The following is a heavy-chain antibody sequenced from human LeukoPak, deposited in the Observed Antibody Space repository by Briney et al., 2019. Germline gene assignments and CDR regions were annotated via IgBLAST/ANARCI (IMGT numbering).Heavy chain of an antibody. J-gene: IGHJ6*03. D-gene: IGHD2-2*02. CDR2: ITTNNGNT. CDR1: GYTFTSYG. CDR3: ARADYCSSTSCYNSYMDV. Sequence: GASVKVSCKASGYTFTSYGISWVRQAPGQGLEWMGWITTNNGNTYYAQKLQGRVTMTTDTSTTTAYMELRSLRSDDTAVYYCARADYCSSTSCYNSYMDVWGKRTTVTVSS. V-gene: IGHV1-18*01.